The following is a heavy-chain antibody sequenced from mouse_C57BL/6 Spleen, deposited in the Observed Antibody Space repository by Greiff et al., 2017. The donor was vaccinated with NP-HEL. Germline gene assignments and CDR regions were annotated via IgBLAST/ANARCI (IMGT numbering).Heavy chain of an antibody. D-gene: IGHD2-5*01. CDR1: GYTFTSYW. Sequence: QVQLQQSGAELVRPGSSVKLSCKASGYTFTSYWMHWVKQRPIQGLEWIGNIDPSDSETHYNQKFKDKATLTVDKSSSTAYMQLSSLTSEDSAVYYCARHYSNTWFAYWGQGTLVTVSA. J-gene: IGHJ3*01. CDR3: ARHYSNTWFAY. CDR2: IDPSDSET. V-gene: IGHV1-52*01.